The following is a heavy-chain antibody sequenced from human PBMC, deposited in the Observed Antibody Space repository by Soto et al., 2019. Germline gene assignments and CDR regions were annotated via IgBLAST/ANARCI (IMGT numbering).Heavy chain of an antibody. CDR2: ISSSGSTI. CDR1: GFTFSSYE. CDR3: ARERTFGVVIIEMYGMDV. D-gene: IGHD3-3*01. Sequence: EVQLVESGGGLVQPGGSLRLSCAASGFTFSSYEMNWVRQAPGKGLEWVSYISSSGSTIYYADSVKGRFTISRDNAKNSLYLQMNSLRAEDTAVYYCARERTFGVVIIEMYGMDVWGQGTTVTVSS. J-gene: IGHJ6*02. V-gene: IGHV3-48*03.